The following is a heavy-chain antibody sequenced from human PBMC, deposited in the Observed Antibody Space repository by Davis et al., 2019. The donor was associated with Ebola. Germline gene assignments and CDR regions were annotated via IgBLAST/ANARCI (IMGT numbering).Heavy chain of an antibody. CDR3: ALWDWSLDAFDI. V-gene: IGHV4-34*01. D-gene: IGHD3/OR15-3a*01. CDR1: GGSFTGYY. J-gene: IGHJ3*02. Sequence: PSETLSPTCAVYGGSFTGYYWSWIRQPPGKGLEWIGEINHSESTNYNPSLQSRVTISLVTSKNQFSLRLTSVTAADTAVYYCALWDWSLDAFDIWGQGTMVTVSS. CDR2: INHSEST.